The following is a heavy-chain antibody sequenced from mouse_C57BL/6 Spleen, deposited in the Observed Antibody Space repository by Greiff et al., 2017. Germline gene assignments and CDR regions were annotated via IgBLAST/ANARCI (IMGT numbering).Heavy chain of an antibody. CDR1: GFTFSSYA. D-gene: IGHD2-5*01. V-gene: IGHV5-9-1*02. CDR3: TSEDSNSYFDY. Sequence: EVKLVESGEGLVKPGGSLKLSCAASGFTFSSYAMSWVRQTPEKRLEWVAYISSGGDYTYYADTVKGRFTISRDNARNTLYLQMNSLKSEDTAMYYCTSEDSNSYFDYWGQGTTLTVSS. CDR2: ISSGGDYT. J-gene: IGHJ2*01.